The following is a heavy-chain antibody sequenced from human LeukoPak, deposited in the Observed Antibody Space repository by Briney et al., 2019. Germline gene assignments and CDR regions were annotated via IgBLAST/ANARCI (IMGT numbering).Heavy chain of an antibody. CDR2: IYSGGST. J-gene: IGHJ4*02. D-gene: IGHD6-19*01. V-gene: IGHV3-66*01. Sequence: GGSLRLSCAASGFTVSSDYMSWVRQAPGKGLEWVSVIYSGGSTYYADSVKGRFTISRDNSKNTLYLQMNSLRAEDTAVYYCARGSIAVPGIFDYWGQGTLVTVSS. CDR1: GFTVSSDY. CDR3: ARGSIAVPGIFDY.